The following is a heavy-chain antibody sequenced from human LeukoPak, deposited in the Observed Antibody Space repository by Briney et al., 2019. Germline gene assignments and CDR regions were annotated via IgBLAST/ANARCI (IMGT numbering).Heavy chain of an antibody. D-gene: IGHD3-22*01. J-gene: IGHJ4*02. CDR3: AKEFPAYDSSGYCYPIDY. V-gene: IGHV3-23*01. CDR2: ISGSGGST. Sequence: GASLRLSCAASGFTFSSYAMSWVRQAPGKGLEWVSAISGSGGSTYYADSVKGRFTISRDNSKNTLYLQMNSLRAEDTAVYYCAKEFPAYDSSGYCYPIDYWGQGTLVTVSS. CDR1: GFTFSSYA.